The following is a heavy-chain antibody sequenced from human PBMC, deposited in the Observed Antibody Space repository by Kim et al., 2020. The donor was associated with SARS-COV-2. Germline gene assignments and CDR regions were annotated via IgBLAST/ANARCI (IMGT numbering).Heavy chain of an antibody. CDR1: GYTFTGYY. D-gene: IGHD5-12*01. V-gene: IGHV1-2*06. CDR3: AAGGHFSGYDYFDY. CDR2: INPNSGGT. J-gene: IGHJ4*02. Sequence: ASVNVSCKASGYTFTGYYMHWVRQAPGQGLEWMGRINPNSGGTNYAQKFQGRVTMTRDTSISTAYMELSRLRYDDTAVYYCAAGGHFSGYDYFDYWGQGTLVTVSS.